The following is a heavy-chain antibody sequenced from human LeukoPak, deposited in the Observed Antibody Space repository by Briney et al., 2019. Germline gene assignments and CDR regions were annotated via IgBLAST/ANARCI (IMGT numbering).Heavy chain of an antibody. CDR1: GYSISSGYY. Sequence: PSETLSLTCTVSGYSISSGYYWGWIRQPPGKGLEWIGSIYHSGSTYYNPSLKSRVTISVDTSKNQFSLKLSSVTAADTAVYYCARGDSGSFNYYYYMDVWGKGTTVTVSS. CDR2: IYHSGST. J-gene: IGHJ6*03. V-gene: IGHV4-38-2*02. CDR3: ARGDSGSFNYYYYMDV. D-gene: IGHD1-26*01.